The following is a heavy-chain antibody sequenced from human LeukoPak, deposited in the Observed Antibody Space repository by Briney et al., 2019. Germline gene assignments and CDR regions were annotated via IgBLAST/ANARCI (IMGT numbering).Heavy chain of an antibody. CDR1: GYTFTGYY. CDR2: INPITGGT. V-gene: IGHV1-2*02. J-gene: IGHJ6*03. D-gene: IGHD3-10*01. CDR3: ARTYGSGSFNYYYMDV. Sequence: ASVKVSCKASGYTFTGYYLHWVRQAPGQGLEWMGWINPITGGTNYAQRFQGRVTMTRDTSISTVYMELSRLRSDDTAVYYCARTYGSGSFNYYYMDVWGKGTTVTVSS.